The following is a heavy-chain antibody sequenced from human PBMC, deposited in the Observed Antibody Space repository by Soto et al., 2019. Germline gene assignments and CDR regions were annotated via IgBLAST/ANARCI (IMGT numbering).Heavy chain of an antibody. Sequence: GGSLRLSCAASGFTFSSYWMHWVRQAPGKGLVWVSRINSDGSSTSYADSVKGRFTISRDNAKNTLYLQMNSLRAEDTAVYYCARGGIVVPAASFGYWGQGTLGTVSS. J-gene: IGHJ4*02. D-gene: IGHD2-2*01. V-gene: IGHV3-74*01. CDR3: ARGGIVVPAASFGY. CDR1: GFTFSSYW. CDR2: INSDGSST.